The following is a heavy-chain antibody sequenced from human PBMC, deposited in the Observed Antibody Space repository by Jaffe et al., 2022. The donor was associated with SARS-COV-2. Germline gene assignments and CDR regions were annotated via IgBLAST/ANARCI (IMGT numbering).Heavy chain of an antibody. V-gene: IGHV4-61*01. D-gene: IGHD4-4*01. J-gene: IGHJ4*02. Sequence: QVQLQESGPGLVKPSETLSLTCTVSGGSVSSGSYYWGWIRQPPGKQLEWIGNIHYSGSTNYNPSLKSRVIIAIDTSKNQFFLSLSSVTAADTAVYYCARRDYTYNYYFDYWGQGIMVTVSS. CDR2: IHYSGST. CDR3: ARRDYTYNYYFDY. CDR1: GGSVSSGSYY.